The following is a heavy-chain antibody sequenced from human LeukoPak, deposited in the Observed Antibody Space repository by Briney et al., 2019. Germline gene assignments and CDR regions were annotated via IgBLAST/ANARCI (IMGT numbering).Heavy chain of an antibody. Sequence: GGSLRLSCAASGFTFSDYYMSWIRQAPGKGLEWVSYISSSGSTIYYADSVKGRFTISRDNAKNSLYLRMNSLRAEDTAVYYCARDGVHSYYYGSGSYHFDYWGQGTLVTVSS. V-gene: IGHV3-11*01. J-gene: IGHJ4*02. D-gene: IGHD3-10*01. CDR3: ARDGVHSYYYGSGSYHFDY. CDR2: ISSSGSTI. CDR1: GFTFSDYY.